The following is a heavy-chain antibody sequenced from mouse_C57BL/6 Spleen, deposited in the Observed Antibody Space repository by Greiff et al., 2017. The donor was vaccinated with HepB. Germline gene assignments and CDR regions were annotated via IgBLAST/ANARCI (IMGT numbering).Heavy chain of an antibody. CDR1: GFTFSSYG. D-gene: IGHD1-1*01. Sequence: DVMLVESGGDLVKPGGSLKLSCAASGFTFSSYGMSWVRQTPDKRLEWVATISSGGSYTYYPDSVKGRFTISRDNAKNTLYLQMSSLKSEDTAMYYCARQSTVVATRFAYWGQGTLVTVSA. CDR3: ARQSTVVATRFAY. V-gene: IGHV5-6*02. CDR2: ISSGGSYT. J-gene: IGHJ3*01.